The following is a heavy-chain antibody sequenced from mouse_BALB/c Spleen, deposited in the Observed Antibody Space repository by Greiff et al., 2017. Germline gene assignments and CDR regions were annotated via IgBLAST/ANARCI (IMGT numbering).Heavy chain of an antibody. J-gene: IGHJ2*01. CDR3: ARHSYYGSSPFDY. D-gene: IGHD1-1*01. CDR2: ISSGGSYT. CDR1: GFTFSSYG. V-gene: IGHV5-6*01. Sequence: EVQLVESGGDLVKPGGSLKLSCAASGFTFSSYGMSWVRQTPDKRLEWVATISSGGSYTYYPDSVKGRVTISRDNAKNTLYLQMSSLKSEDTAMYYCARHSYYGSSPFDYWGQGTTLTVSS.